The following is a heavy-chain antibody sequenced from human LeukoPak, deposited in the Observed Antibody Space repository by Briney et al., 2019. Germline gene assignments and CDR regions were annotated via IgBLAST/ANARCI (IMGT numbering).Heavy chain of an antibody. J-gene: IGHJ4*02. CDR2: ISGSGGST. Sequence: TGGSLRLSCAASGFTFSSYAMSWVRQAPGKGLEWVSAISGSGGSTYYADSVKGRFTISRDNSKNTLSLQMNSLRAEATAVYYCAKDQGSDSSGYYPDYWGQGTLVTVSS. CDR3: AKDQGSDSSGYYPDY. D-gene: IGHD3-22*01. CDR1: GFTFSSYA. V-gene: IGHV3-23*01.